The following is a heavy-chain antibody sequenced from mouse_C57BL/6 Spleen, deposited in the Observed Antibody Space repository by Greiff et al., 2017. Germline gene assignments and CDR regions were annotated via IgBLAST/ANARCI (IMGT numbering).Heavy chain of an antibody. CDR3: YSTAYEYAGSYFGY. CDR2: IWSGGST. D-gene: IGHD2-4*01. J-gene: IGHJ2*01. CDR1: GFSLTSYG. V-gene: IGHV2-2*02. Sequence: VMLVESGPGLVQPSQCLTISCTASGFSLTSYGVHWVRQSPEKGLEWLGVIWSGGSTDYNAAFISRLSISKNNSKNQVFFKMIRMRANDTAIYYCYSTAYEYAGSYFGYWGQGTTLTVSS.